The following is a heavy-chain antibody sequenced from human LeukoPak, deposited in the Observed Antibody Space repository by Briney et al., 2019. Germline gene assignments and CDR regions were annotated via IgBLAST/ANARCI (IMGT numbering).Heavy chain of an antibody. CDR2: IYPGDSDT. CDR1: GYSFTTYW. D-gene: IGHD1-1*01. CDR3: ARQGWNDDRAGSDAFDI. V-gene: IGHV5-51*01. Sequence: GESLKISCKGSGYSFTTYWIGWVRQMPGKGLEWMGIIYPGDSDTRYSPSFQGQVTISADKSISTAYLQWSSLKASDTAMYYCARQGWNDDRAGSDAFDIWGQGTMVTVSS. J-gene: IGHJ3*02.